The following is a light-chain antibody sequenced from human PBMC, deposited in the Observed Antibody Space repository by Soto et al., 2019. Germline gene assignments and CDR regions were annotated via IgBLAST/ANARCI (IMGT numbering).Light chain of an antibody. CDR2: ATS. V-gene: IGKV1-16*02. Sequence: DIQVTQSPSSLSASVGDRVTITCRASQDIGNYLAWFQQKPGKAPTSLIYATSSLQSGVPSKFSGSGSGTDFTLTISSLQPEDFATYYCQQYSSYPYTFGQGTRLEI. CDR1: QDIGNY. J-gene: IGKJ2*01. CDR3: QQYSSYPYT.